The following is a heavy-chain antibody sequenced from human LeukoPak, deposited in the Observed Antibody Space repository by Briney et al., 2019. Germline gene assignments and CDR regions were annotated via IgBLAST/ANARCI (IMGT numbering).Heavy chain of an antibody. V-gene: IGHV4-39*01. CDR2: IYYSGST. J-gene: IGHJ6*02. CDR3: ARTPVVTYYYYYGMDV. CDR1: GVSISSSSYY. Sequence: SETLSLTCTVSGVSISSSSYYWGWIRQPPGKGLEWIGSIYYSGSTYYNPSLKSRVTISVDTSKNQFSLKLSSVTAADTAVYYCARTPVVTYYYYYGMDVWGQGTTVTVSS. D-gene: IGHD4-23*01.